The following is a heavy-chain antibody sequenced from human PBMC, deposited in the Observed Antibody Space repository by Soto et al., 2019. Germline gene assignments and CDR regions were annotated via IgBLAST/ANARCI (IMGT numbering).Heavy chain of an antibody. CDR2: IHYSGST. CDR1: GASITSYY. CDR3: ARLDYYYYLDV. Sequence: QGQLQESGPGLVRPSETLSLTCTVSGASITSYYWSWIRQSSGKGLEWIGYIHYSGSTNYNPSLESRVTMSRDTSESQFSLRLRSVTAADTAVYYCARLDYYYYLDVWGKGTAVTVSS. V-gene: IGHV4-59*12. J-gene: IGHJ6*03.